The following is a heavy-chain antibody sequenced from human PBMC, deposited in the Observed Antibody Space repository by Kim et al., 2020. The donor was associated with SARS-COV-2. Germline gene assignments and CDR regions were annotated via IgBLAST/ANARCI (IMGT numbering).Heavy chain of an antibody. CDR2: ITARGSVM. Sequence: GGSLRLSCEGSGFDFDSYAIPWVRQAPGKGLEWVSRITARGSVMYYADSIKGRFTTTRDNSKAYLHLRSLRLGATATSFYSYALGPHAYF. J-gene: IGHJ2*01. V-gene: IGHV3-23*01. D-gene: IGHD2-8*01. CDR3: ALGPHAYF. CDR1: GFDFDSYA.